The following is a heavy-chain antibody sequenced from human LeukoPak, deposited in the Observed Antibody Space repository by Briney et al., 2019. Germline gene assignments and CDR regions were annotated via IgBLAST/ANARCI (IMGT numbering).Heavy chain of an antibody. D-gene: IGHD2-15*01. J-gene: IGHJ4*02. CDR2: ITYSGST. Sequence: SQTLSLTCTVSGGSISSGGYCWSWLRQHPGEGLEWTGCITYSGSTYYNPSLKSRVTISVDTSKNQFSLKLSSVTAADTAVYYCARGVLFWGQGTLVTVSS. CDR1: GGSISSGGYC. CDR3: ARGVLF. V-gene: IGHV4-31*03.